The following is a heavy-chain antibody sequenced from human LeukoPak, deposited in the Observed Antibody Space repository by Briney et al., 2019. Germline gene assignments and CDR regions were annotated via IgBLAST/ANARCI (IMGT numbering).Heavy chain of an antibody. D-gene: IGHD6-13*01. CDR1: GYTFTSYA. CDR2: INAGNGNT. Sequence: EASVKVSCKASGYTFTSYAMHWVRQAPGQRLEWMGWINAGNGNTKYSQKFQGRVTITRGTSASTAYMELSSLRSEDTAVYYCARQPPYLAAGFDPWGQGTLVTVSS. J-gene: IGHJ5*02. V-gene: IGHV1-3*01. CDR3: ARQPPYLAAGFDP.